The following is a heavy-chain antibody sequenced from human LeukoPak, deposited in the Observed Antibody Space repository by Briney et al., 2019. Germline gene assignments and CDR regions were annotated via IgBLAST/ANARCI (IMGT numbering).Heavy chain of an antibody. Sequence: PSETLSLTCTVSGGSISSSSYYWGWIRQPPGKGLEWVSSISSSSSYIYYADSVKGRFTISRDNAKNSLYLQMNSLRAEDTAVYYCARRPTRPLTYYFDYWGQGTLVTVSS. D-gene: IGHD4/OR15-4a*01. CDR1: GGSISSSS. J-gene: IGHJ4*02. CDR2: ISSSSSYI. CDR3: ARRPTRPLTYYFDY. V-gene: IGHV3-21*01.